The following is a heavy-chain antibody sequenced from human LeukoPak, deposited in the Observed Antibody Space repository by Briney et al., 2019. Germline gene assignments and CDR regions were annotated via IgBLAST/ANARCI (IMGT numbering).Heavy chain of an antibody. CDR2: ISGGGSST. CDR1: GFTFSNYA. CDR3: ARADRSGTYNFDY. Sequence: PGGSLRLSCAASGFTFSNYAMSWVRQAPGKGLEWVSAISGGGSSTYYADSVKGRFTISRDNAKNSLSLQMNSLRDEDTAVYYCARADRSGTYNFDYWGQGTLVTVSS. J-gene: IGHJ4*02. D-gene: IGHD1-26*01. V-gene: IGHV3-23*01.